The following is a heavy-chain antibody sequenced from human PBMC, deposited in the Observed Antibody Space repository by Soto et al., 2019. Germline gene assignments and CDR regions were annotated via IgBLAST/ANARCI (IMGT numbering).Heavy chain of an antibody. J-gene: IGHJ3*02. V-gene: IGHV3-48*01. CDR2: ISNGSAAI. CDR3: ERGSDACDI. Sequence: EVQLVESGGGLVQPGGSLRLSCAASGFTFSSYSMNWVRQAPGKGLEWVSYISNGSAAIYYADSVKGRFTISRDNAKNSVYLQVNRLRVEDTAVYCGERGSDACDIWGHGTMITVSS. CDR1: GFTFSSYS.